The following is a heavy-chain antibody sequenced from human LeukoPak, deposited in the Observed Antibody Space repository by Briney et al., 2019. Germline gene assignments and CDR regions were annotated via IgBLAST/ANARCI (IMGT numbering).Heavy chain of an antibody. D-gene: IGHD6-13*01. Sequence: PSETLSLTCAVYGGSFSGYYWSWIRQPPGKGLEWIGEINHSGSTNYNPSLKSRVTISVDTSKNQFSLKLSSVTAADTAVYYCARGFPPPIAALDAFDIWGQGTMVTVSS. J-gene: IGHJ3*02. CDR2: INHSGST. CDR3: ARGFPPPIAALDAFDI. CDR1: GGSFSGYY. V-gene: IGHV4-34*01.